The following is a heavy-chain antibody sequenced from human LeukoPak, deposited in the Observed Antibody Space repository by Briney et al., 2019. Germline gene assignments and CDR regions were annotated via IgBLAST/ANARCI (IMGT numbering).Heavy chain of an antibody. CDR2: INHSGST. CDR3: ARGRWELLYGY. D-gene: IGHD1-26*01. CDR1: GGSFSGCY. Sequence: PSETLSLTCAVYGGSFSGCYWSWIRQPPGKGLEWIGEINHSGSTNYNPSLKSRVTISVDTSKNQFSLKLSSVTAADTAVYYCARGRWELLYGYWGQGTLVTVSS. J-gene: IGHJ4*02. V-gene: IGHV4-34*01.